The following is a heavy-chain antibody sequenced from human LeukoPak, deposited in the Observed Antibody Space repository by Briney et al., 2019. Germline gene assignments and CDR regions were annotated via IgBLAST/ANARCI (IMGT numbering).Heavy chain of an antibody. CDR2: IIPIFGTA. CDR1: GGTFSSYA. CDR3: ARDQEAFDY. V-gene: IGHV1-69*05. Sequence: VASVKVSCKASGGTFSSYAISWVRQAPGQGLEWMGGIIPIFGTANYAQKFQGRVTVTRDTSTSTVHMELSGLGSEDTAVYYCARDQEAFDYWGQGTLVTVSS. J-gene: IGHJ4*02.